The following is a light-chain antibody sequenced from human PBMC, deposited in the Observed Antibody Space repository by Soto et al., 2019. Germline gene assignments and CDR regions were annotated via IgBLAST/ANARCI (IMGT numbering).Light chain of an antibody. CDR2: DAS. V-gene: IGKV1-5*01. CDR1: QSISSY. J-gene: IGKJ1*01. CDR3: QQYNSYGT. Sequence: DIQMTQSPSSLSASVGHRATITCRASQSISSYLNWYQQKPGKAPKLLIYDASSLESGVPSRFSGSGSGTEFTLTISSLQPDDFATYYCQQYNSYGTFGQGTKVDIK.